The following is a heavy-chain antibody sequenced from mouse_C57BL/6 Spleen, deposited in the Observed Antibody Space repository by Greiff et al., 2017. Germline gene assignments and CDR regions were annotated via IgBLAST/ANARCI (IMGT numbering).Heavy chain of an antibody. J-gene: IGHJ3*01. CDR2: IWSDGST. Sequence: VQLKESGPGLVAPSQSLSITCTVSGFSLTSYGVHWVRQPPGKGLEWLVVIWSDGSTTYHSALKSRLSISKDTSKSQVFLKMNSLQTEDTAMYYCARQIYYDTGGFAYWGQGTLVTVSA. CDR1: GFSLTSYG. CDR3: ARQIYYDTGGFAY. D-gene: IGHD2-4*01. V-gene: IGHV2-6-1*01.